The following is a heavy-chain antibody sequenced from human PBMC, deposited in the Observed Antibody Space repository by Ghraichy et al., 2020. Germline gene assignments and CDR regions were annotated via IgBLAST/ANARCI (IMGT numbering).Heavy chain of an antibody. CDR3: ARDGVEDYVWGSHSKN. CDR1: GFSFSSYW. J-gene: IGHJ4*02. V-gene: IGHV3-7*01. D-gene: IGHD3-16*01. Sequence: GGSLRLSCADSGFSFSSYWMSWVRQAPGKGLEWVANIKQDGSEKNYVDSVKGRFTISRDNAKNSLYLQMNSQRAEDTALYYCARDGVEDYVWGSHSKNWGQGTLVTVSS. CDR2: IKQDGSEK.